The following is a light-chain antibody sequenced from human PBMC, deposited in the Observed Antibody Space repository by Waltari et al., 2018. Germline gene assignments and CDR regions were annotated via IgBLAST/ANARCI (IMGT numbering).Light chain of an antibody. CDR3: SSYTSSGTL. CDR2: EVT. J-gene: IGLJ1*01. Sequence: QSALTQPASVSGSPGQSITISCTGTSSDVGGYNSVSWYQQHPGKAPKLMIYEVTDRPSGISNRFSGSKSGNTASLTISGLQAEDEADYYCSSYTSSGTLFGTGTKVTVL. CDR1: SSDVGGYNS. V-gene: IGLV2-14*01.